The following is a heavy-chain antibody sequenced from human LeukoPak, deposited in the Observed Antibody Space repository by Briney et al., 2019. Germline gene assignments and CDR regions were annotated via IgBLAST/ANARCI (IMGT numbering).Heavy chain of an antibody. Sequence: ASVTVSCTASGYTFPSYFMHWVRQAPGQGLEWMGIINPTGGSTTYAQKFQGRVTMTRDTSTSTVYMELSSLRSDDTAVYYCARTAARRFDYWGQGTLVTVSS. V-gene: IGHV1-46*01. CDR2: INPTGGST. CDR1: GYTFPSYF. D-gene: IGHD6-6*01. CDR3: ARTAARRFDY. J-gene: IGHJ4*02.